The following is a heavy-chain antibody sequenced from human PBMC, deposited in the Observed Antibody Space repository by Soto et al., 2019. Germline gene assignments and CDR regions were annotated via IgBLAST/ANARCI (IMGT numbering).Heavy chain of an antibody. CDR1: GGSISSSSYY. CDR2: IYYSGST. D-gene: IGHD6-6*01. CDR3: AREYSSSSGWYYYYMDV. V-gene: IGHV4-39*02. Sequence: QLQLQESGPGLVKPSETLSLTCTVSGGSISSSSYYWGWIRQPPGKGLEWIGSIYYSGSTYYNPSLKSRVTISVDTSKIQFSLKLSSVTAADTAVYYCAREYSSSSGWYYYYMDVWGKGTTVTVSS. J-gene: IGHJ6*03.